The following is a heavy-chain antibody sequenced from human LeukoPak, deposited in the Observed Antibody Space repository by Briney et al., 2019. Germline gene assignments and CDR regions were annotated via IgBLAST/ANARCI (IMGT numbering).Heavy chain of an antibody. D-gene: IGHD2-15*01. J-gene: IGHJ4*02. Sequence: GGSLRLSCAASGFTFSSYWMSWVRQAPGKGLDWVGVIWFDGSNRYYADSVKGRFTISRDNSKNTLYLQVNSVRAEDTAVYYCARDTSGYYDYWGQGALVTVSS. CDR1: GFTFSSYW. CDR3: ARDTSGYYDY. CDR2: IWFDGSNR. V-gene: IGHV3-33*08.